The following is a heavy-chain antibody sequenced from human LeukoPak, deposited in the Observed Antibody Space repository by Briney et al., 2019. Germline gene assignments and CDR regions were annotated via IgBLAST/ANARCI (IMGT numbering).Heavy chain of an antibody. CDR2: IYHSGST. J-gene: IGHJ6*03. CDR3: ARTPDYYYYYYMDV. V-gene: IGHV4-38-2*02. D-gene: IGHD1-14*01. CDR1: GYSISSGYY. Sequence: PSETLSLTCTVSGYSISSGYYWGWIRQPPGKGLEWIGSIYHSGSTYYNPSLKSRVTISVDKSKNQFSLKLSSVTAADTAVYYCARTPDYYYYYYMDVWGKGTTVTVSS.